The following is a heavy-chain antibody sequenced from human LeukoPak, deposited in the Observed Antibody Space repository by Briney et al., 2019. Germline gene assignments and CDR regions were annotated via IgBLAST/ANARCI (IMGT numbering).Heavy chain of an antibody. Sequence: GGSLRLSCTSSGFTFGTYAVSWFRQAPGKGLEWVAFIRSKTYGGTTEYAASVKGRFTISRDDSKSIAYLQMNSLKTEDTAVYYCTRYSGRSDYWGQGTLVSVSS. CDR2: IRSKTYGGTT. CDR3: TRYSGRSDY. J-gene: IGHJ4*02. D-gene: IGHD5-18*01. CDR1: GFTFGTYA. V-gene: IGHV3-49*03.